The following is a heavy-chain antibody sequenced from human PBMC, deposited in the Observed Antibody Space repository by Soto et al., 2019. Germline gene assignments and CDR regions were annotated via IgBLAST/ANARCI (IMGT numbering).Heavy chain of an antibody. Sequence: GGSLRLSCAASGFTFSDYYMSWIRQAPGKGLEWVSYISSSGSTIYYADSVKGRFTISRDNAKNSLYLQMNSLRAEDTAVYYCARDGLIAAAGVYYFDYWGQGTLVTVSS. CDR2: ISSSGSTI. D-gene: IGHD6-13*01. CDR1: GFTFSDYY. V-gene: IGHV3-11*01. J-gene: IGHJ4*02. CDR3: ARDGLIAAAGVYYFDY.